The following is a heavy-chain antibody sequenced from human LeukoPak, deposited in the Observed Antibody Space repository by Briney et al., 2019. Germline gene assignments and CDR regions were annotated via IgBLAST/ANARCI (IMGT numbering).Heavy chain of an antibody. CDR1: GFNFGDDA. D-gene: IGHD5-12*01. J-gene: IGHJ4*02. Sequence: PAGSLRLSCTASGFNFGDDAMCWGCLAPGPGKDREGFISSTAYGGTTEYAASVKGSFTISRAASKRIAYLQMNRLKTEATAVYYCNRARGSGYDRYFDYWGQGTLVTVSS. V-gene: IGHV3-49*04. CDR3: NRARGSGYDRYFDY. CDR2: ISSTAYGGTT.